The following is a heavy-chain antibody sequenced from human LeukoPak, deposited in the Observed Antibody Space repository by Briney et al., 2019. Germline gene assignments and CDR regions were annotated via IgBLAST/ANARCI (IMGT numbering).Heavy chain of an antibody. V-gene: IGHV1-18*01. Sequence: ASVKVSCKASGYTFNSYCMTWVRQAPGQGLEWMACISVYNGNRRYAENFQGRVTLTTDKTTTTTYMELKSLRSDETATYYCARDGRFESSHLYYFDYWGQGTLVTVSS. J-gene: IGHJ4*02. CDR1: GYTFNSYC. CDR3: ARDGRFESSHLYYFDY. CDR2: ISVYNGNR. D-gene: IGHD3-16*01.